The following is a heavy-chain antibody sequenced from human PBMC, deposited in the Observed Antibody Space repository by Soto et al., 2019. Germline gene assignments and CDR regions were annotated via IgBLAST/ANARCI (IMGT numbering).Heavy chain of an antibody. V-gene: IGHV1-2*02. CDR3: ARDMVGAARNWFDP. J-gene: IGHJ5*02. Sequence: GASVKVSCKASGYTFTGYYMHWVRQAPGQGLEWMGWINPNSGGTNYAQKFQGRVTMTRDTSISTAYMELSRLRSDDTAVYYCARDMVGAARNWFDPWGQGTLVTVSS. CDR2: INPNSGGT. CDR1: GYTFTGYY. D-gene: IGHD1-26*01.